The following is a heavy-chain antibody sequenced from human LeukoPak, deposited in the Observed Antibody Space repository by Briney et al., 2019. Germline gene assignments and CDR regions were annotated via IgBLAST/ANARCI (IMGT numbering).Heavy chain of an antibody. D-gene: IGHD6-6*01. Sequence: SGGSLRLSCAASGFTFSSYDMHWVRQATGKGLEWVSAIGTAGDTYYPGSVKGRFTISRENAKNSWYLQMNSLRAGDTAVYYCARGGPIAARPEFGYFDYWGQGTLVTVSS. V-gene: IGHV3-13*01. CDR1: GFTFSSYD. CDR2: IGTAGDT. CDR3: ARGGPIAARPEFGYFDY. J-gene: IGHJ4*02.